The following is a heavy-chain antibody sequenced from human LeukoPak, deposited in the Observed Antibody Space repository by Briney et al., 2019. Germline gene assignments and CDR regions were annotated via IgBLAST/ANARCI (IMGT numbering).Heavy chain of an antibody. J-gene: IGHJ4*02. CDR2: ISSSSSYI. CDR1: GFTFSSYS. V-gene: IGHV3-21*01. CDR3: ARDLAIFGVVIPYFDY. D-gene: IGHD3-3*01. Sequence: GGSLRLSCAASGFTFSSYSMNWVRQAPGKGLEWVSSISSSSSYIYYADSVKGRFTISRDNAKNSLYLQMNSLRAEDTAVYYCARDLAIFGVVIPYFDYWGQGTLVTVSS.